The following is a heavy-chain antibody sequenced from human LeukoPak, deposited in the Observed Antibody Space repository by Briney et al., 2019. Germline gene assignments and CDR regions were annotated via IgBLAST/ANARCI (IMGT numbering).Heavy chain of an antibody. V-gene: IGHV1-46*01. Sequence: VASVKVSCKASGYTFTSYYMHWVRQAPGQGLEWMGIINPSGGSTSYAQKFQGRVTMTRDTSTSTVYMELSSLRSEDTAVYYCARDDLVVTAIRGYRERFVGFDYWGQGTLVTVSS. CDR3: ARDDLVVTAIRGYRERFVGFDY. J-gene: IGHJ4*02. CDR1: GYTFTSYY. D-gene: IGHD2-21*02. CDR2: INPSGGST.